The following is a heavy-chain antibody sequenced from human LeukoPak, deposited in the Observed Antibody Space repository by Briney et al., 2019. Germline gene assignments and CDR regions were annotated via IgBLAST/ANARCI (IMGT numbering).Heavy chain of an antibody. J-gene: IGHJ3*02. CDR1: GYTFTSYY. Sequence: ASVKVSCKASGYTFTSYYMHWVRQAPGQGLEWMGIINPSGGSTSYAQKFQGRVSMTRDTSTSTVYMELSSLRSEDTAVYYCASSYMITPENDAFDIWGQGTMVTVSS. CDR2: INPSGGST. V-gene: IGHV1-46*01. CDR3: ASSYMITPENDAFDI. D-gene: IGHD3-22*01.